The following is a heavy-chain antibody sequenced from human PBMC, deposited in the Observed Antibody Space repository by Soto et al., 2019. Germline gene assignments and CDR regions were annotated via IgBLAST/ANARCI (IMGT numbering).Heavy chain of an antibody. V-gene: IGHV3-73*01. CDR2: IRSKANSYAT. J-gene: IGHJ5*02. CDR3: TRAVLLWFGELPA. Sequence: PGGSLRLSCAASGFTFSGSAMHWVRQASGKGLEWVGRIRSKANSYATAYAASVKGRFTISRDDSKNTAYLQMNSLKTEDTAVYYCTRAVLLWFGELPAWGQGTLVTVSS. D-gene: IGHD3-10*01. CDR1: GFTFSGSA.